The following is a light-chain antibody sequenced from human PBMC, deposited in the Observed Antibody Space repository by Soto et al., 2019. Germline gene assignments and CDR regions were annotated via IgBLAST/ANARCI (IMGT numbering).Light chain of an antibody. CDR2: HAS. CDR1: QDISSC. V-gene: IGKV1-12*01. Sequence: DIQMTQSPSSVSASVGDRVTITCRASQDISSCFAWYQQKPGKAPKLLIYHASILESGVPSRFSGSGSGTDINITISSLQPEDFETCYYQQAYSSPRTFGQGTRVDIK. J-gene: IGKJ1*01. CDR3: QQAYSSPRT.